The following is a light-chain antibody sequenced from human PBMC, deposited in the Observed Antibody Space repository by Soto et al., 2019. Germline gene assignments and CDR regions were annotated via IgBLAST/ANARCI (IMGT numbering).Light chain of an antibody. J-gene: IGKJ3*01. CDR3: QQYATTPFT. Sequence: EIVLTQSPGTLSLSPGERATLSCRASHSVTRYVAWYQRKPGQAPRLLIYGASSRATGIPDRFSGSGSGTDFTLTISRLEPEDFSVYYCQQYATTPFTFGPGTKVDIK. CDR1: HSVTRY. CDR2: GAS. V-gene: IGKV3-20*01.